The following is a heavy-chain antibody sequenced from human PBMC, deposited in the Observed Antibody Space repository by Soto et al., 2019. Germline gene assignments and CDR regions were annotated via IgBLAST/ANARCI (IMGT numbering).Heavy chain of an antibody. CDR3: ARGFSAGKGSPPDF. Sequence: ASVKVSCKAPGYTFTGYYMHWVRQAPGQGLEWMGWINPNSGGTNYAQKFQGRVTMTRDTSISTAYVELGRLRSDDTAVYYCARGFSAGKGSPPDFWGQGSLVTVSS. CDR1: GYTFTGYY. V-gene: IGHV1-2*02. J-gene: IGHJ4*02. CDR2: INPNSGGT. D-gene: IGHD6-13*01.